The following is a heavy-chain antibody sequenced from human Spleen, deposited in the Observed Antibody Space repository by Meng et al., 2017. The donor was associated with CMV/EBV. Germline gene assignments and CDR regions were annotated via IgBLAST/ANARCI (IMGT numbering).Heavy chain of an antibody. V-gene: IGHV3-15*01. Sequence: MHWVRQAPGKGLEWVGRIKSKTDGGTTDYAAPVKGRFTMSRDDSKNTLYLQMNSLKTEDTAMYYCTTDPPRRAVGVVPASRRLGGDYWGQGTLVTVSS. CDR2: IKSKTDGGTT. CDR3: TTDPPRRAVGVVPASRRLGGDY. D-gene: IGHD2-2*01. J-gene: IGHJ4*02.